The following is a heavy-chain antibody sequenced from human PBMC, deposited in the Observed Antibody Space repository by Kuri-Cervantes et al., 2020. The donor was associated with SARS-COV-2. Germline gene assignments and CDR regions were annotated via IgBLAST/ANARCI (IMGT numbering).Heavy chain of an antibody. J-gene: IGHJ4*02. CDR3: ASYHQLLPRRSFDY. D-gene: IGHD2-2*01. V-gene: IGHV4-39*01. CDR1: GGSISSSSHY. CDR2: IYYSGST. Sequence: SETLSLTCTVSGGSISSSSHYWGWIRQPPGKGLEWIGSIYYSGSTYYNPSLKSRVTISVDTSKNQFSLKLSSVTAADTAVYYCASYHQLLPRRSFDYWGQGTLVTVSS.